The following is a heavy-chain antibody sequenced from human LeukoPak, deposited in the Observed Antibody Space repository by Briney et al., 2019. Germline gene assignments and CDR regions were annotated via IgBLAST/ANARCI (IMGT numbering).Heavy chain of an antibody. CDR2: ISYDGSNK. CDR3: ASGNMATITGIDY. CDR1: GFTFSSYS. Sequence: PGGSLRLSCAASGFTFSSYSMNWVRQAPGKGLEWVAVISYDGSNKYYADSVKGRFTISRDNSKNTLYLQMNSLRAEDTAVYYCASGNMATITGIDYWGQGTLVTVSS. D-gene: IGHD5-24*01. J-gene: IGHJ4*02. V-gene: IGHV3-30*03.